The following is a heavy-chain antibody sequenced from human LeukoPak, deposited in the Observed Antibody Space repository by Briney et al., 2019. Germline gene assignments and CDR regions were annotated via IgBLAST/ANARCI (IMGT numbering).Heavy chain of an antibody. Sequence: NTSETLSLTCTVSGGSIGTYYWTWIRQPPGKGLEWIGYIYYSGSTNYNPSLKSRVTISVDRSKNQFSLKLSSVTAADTAVYYCARDSGNYFDYWGQGTLVTVSS. CDR1: GGSIGTYY. CDR2: IYYSGST. CDR3: ARDSGNYFDY. D-gene: IGHD1-26*01. V-gene: IGHV4-59*12. J-gene: IGHJ4*02.